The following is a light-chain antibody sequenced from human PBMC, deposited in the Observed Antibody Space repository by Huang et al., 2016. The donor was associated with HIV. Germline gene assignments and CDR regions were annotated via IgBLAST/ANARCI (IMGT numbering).Light chain of an antibody. V-gene: IGKV1-9*01. J-gene: IGKJ3*01. CDR3: QQLNSYPEGFT. CDR2: AAS. Sequence: IQLTQSPSSLSASVGDRVTITCRASQGISSYLAWYQQKPGKAPKLLIYAASPLQSGVPSRCSGSGSGTDFTLTISSLQPEEFATYYCQQLNSYPEGFTFGPGTKVDIK. CDR1: QGISSY.